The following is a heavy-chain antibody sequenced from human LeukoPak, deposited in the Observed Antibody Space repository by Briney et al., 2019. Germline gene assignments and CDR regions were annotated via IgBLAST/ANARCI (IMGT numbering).Heavy chain of an antibody. D-gene: IGHD1-20*01. CDR3: ARDRDNWNDARGILWRNYYYYMDV. V-gene: IGHV1-69*05. J-gene: IGHJ6*03. Sequence: SVKVSCKASGGTFSSHAISWVRQAPGQGLEWMGRIIPIFGTANYAQKFQGRVTITTDESTSTAYMELSSLRSEDTAVYYCARDRDNWNDARGILWRNYYYYMDVWGKGTTVTVSS. CDR2: IIPIFGTA. CDR1: GGTFSSHA.